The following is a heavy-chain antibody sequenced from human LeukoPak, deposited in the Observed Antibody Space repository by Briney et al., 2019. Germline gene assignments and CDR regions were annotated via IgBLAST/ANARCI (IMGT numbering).Heavy chain of an antibody. CDR1: SGSISSYY. D-gene: IGHD3-10*01. J-gene: IGHJ6*02. CDR3: ARHPYYYGSGSYSRLDYYYGMDV. CDR2: IYYSGST. V-gene: IGHV4-59*08. Sequence: SETLSLTCTVSSGSISSYYWSWIRQPPGKGLEWIGYIYYSGSTNYNPSLKSRVTISVDTSKNQFSLKLSSVTAADTAVYYCARHPYYYGSGSYSRLDYYYGMDVWGQGTTVTVSS.